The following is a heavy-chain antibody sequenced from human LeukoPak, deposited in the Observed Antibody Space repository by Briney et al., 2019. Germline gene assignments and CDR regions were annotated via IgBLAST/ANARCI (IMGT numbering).Heavy chain of an antibody. CDR1: GFTFSSYG. V-gene: IGHV3-23*01. CDR2: ISGSGGST. J-gene: IGHJ4*02. D-gene: IGHD6-19*01. CDR3: ARVGYSSGWTLLDY. Sequence: PGGSLRLSCAASGFTFSSYGMSWVRQAPGKGLEWVSAISGSGGSTYYADSVKGRFTISRDNAKNSLYLQMNSLRAEDTAVYYCARVGYSSGWTLLDYWGQGTLVTVSS.